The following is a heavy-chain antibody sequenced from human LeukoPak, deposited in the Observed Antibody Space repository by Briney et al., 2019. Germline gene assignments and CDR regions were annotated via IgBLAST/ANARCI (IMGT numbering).Heavy chain of an antibody. CDR2: IYTSGST. CDR1: GGSISSGSYY. CDR3: ARVQYSSGLDY. J-gene: IGHJ4*02. V-gene: IGHV4-61*02. D-gene: IGHD6-19*01. Sequence: SQTLSLTCTVSGGSISSGSYYWSWIRQPAGKGLEWIGRIYTSGSTNYNPSLKSRVTISVDTSKNQFSLKLSSVTAADTAVYYCARVQYSSGLDYWGQGTLVTVSS.